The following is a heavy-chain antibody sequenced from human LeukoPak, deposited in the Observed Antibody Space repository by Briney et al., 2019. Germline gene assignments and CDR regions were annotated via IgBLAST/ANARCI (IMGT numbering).Heavy chain of an antibody. CDR2: INHSGGT. J-gene: IGHJ2*01. Sequence: PSETLSLTCAVYGGSFSGYYWSWIRQPPGKGLEWIGEINHSGGTNYNPSLKSRVTISVDTSKNQFSLKPSSVTAADTAVYYCARGRKIVVVPAATYWYFDLWGRGTLVTVSS. D-gene: IGHD2-2*01. CDR3: ARGRKIVVVPAATYWYFDL. CDR1: GGSFSGYY. V-gene: IGHV4-34*01.